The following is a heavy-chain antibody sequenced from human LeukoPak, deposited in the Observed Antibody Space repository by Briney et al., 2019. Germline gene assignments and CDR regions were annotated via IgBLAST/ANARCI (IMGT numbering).Heavy chain of an antibody. CDR1: GDSISGSSYY. CDR2: IHYSGST. CDR3: ARHRTNNYGSGTPFDN. D-gene: IGHD3-10*01. V-gene: IGHV4-39*01. Sequence: SETLSLTCTVSGDSISGSSYYWCWIRQPPGKGLEWIGSIHYSGSTQYNPSLKSRLTTSVDTSKNHFSLKLTSVSAADTAVYYRARHRTNNYGSGTPFDNWGQGTLVTVSS. J-gene: IGHJ4*02.